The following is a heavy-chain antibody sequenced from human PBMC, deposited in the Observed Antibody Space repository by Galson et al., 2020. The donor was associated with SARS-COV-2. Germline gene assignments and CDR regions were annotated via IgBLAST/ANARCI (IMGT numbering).Heavy chain of an antibody. V-gene: IGHV3-66*01. D-gene: IGHD3-3*01. J-gene: IGHJ6*02. Sequence: TGGSLRLSCAASGFTVSSNYMSWVRQAPGKGLEWVSVIYSGGSTYYADSVKGRFTISRDNSKNTLYLQMNSLRAEDTAVYYCARDSTGYYDFWSGYYVGRDVGGQGTTVTVSS. CDR1: GFTVSSNY. CDR3: ARDSTGYYDFWSGYYVGRDV. CDR2: IYSGGST.